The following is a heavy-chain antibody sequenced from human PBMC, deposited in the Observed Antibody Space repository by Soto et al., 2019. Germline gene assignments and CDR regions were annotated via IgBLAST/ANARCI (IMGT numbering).Heavy chain of an antibody. D-gene: IGHD1-7*01. CDR3: ATMGTSATGLYDFDA. J-gene: IGHJ4*02. CDR1: GGSISSGNYY. CDR2: ISYSGST. V-gene: IGHV4-30-4*01. Sequence: PSETLSLTCTVSGGSISSGNYYWSWIRQPPGKGLEWIGFISYSGSTYYNASLKSRVTISVDTSKNQFSLNLSFVTAADTAVYYCATMGTSATGLYDFDAWGQGTLVTGSS.